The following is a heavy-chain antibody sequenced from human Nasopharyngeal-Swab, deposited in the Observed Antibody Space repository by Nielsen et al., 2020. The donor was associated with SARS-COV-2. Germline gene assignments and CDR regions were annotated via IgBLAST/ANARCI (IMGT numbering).Heavy chain of an antibody. Sequence: GESLKISCAASGFTFSSYWMSWVRQAPGKGLEWVANIKQDGSEKYYADSVKGRFTISRDNSKNTLYLQMNSLRAEDTAVYYCARGHNTYCGGDCYSLAPDYWGQGTLVNVSS. D-gene: IGHD2-21*02. CDR2: IKQDGSEK. CDR3: ARGHNTYCGGDCYSLAPDY. J-gene: IGHJ4*02. CDR1: GFTFSSYW. V-gene: IGHV3-7*02.